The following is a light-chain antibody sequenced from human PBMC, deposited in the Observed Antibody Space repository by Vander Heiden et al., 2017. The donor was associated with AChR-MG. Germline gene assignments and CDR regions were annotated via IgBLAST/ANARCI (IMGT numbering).Light chain of an antibody. J-gene: IGKJ1*01. CDR1: QSISSW. Sequence: DIQMTQSPSTLSASVGDRVTITCRASQSISSWLAWYQQKPGKAPKLLIYKASSLESGVPSRFSGSGSGTEFTLTISSLQPDDFATYYCLQDNSYSRTFGQRTKVEIK. CDR2: KAS. CDR3: LQDNSYSRT. V-gene: IGKV1-5*03.